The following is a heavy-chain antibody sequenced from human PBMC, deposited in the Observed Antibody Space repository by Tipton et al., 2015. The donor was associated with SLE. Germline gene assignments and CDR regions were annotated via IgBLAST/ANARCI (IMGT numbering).Heavy chain of an antibody. Sequence: SLRLSCAASGFTFSDYYMSWIRQAPGKGLEWVSYISSSSFSNIYYADSVKGRFTISRDNAKNSLYLQMNSLRAEDTGVYYCVRDSETRTPYYYGMDVWGQGTTVTVSS. CDR3: VRDSETRTPYYYGMDV. CDR1: GFTFSDYY. J-gene: IGHJ6*02. CDR2: ISSSSFSNI. V-gene: IGHV3-11*04. D-gene: IGHD4-23*01.